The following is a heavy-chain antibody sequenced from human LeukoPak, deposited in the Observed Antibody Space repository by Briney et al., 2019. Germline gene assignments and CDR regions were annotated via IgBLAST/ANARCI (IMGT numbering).Heavy chain of an antibody. CDR1: GFTFSRYS. CDR3: VKDQCSSTSCYGRRFDS. CDR2: ISSNGGST. D-gene: IGHD2-2*01. Sequence: GGSLRLSCSASGFTFSRYSMHWVRQAPGKGLEYVSVISSNGGSTYYADSVKGRFTISRDNSKNTQYLQMSSLRAEDTAVYYCVKDQCSSTSCYGRRFDSWGQGTLVTVSS. V-gene: IGHV3-64D*06. J-gene: IGHJ4*02.